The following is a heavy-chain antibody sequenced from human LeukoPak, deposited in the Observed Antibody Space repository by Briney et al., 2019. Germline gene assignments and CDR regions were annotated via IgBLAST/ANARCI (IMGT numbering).Heavy chain of an antibody. V-gene: IGHV1-8*01. J-gene: IGHJ6*02. Sequence: ASVKVSCKASGYTLTSYDINWVRQATGQGLEWMGWMNPSSGKTGYAQKFQGRISMTRNTSISTAYMELSSLRSEDTAVYYCARGPLYYYYYYGMDVWGQGTTVTVSS. CDR3: ARGPLYYYYYYGMDV. CDR2: MNPSSGKT. CDR1: GYTLTSYD.